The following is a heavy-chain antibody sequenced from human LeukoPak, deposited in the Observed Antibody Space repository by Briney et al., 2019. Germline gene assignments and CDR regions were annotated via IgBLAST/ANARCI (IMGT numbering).Heavy chain of an antibody. Sequence: GSLRLSCAASGFTFSSYAMHWVRQAPGKGLEWIGSIYYSGSTYYNPSLKSRVTISVDTSKNQFSLKLSSVTAADTAVYYCARPGYSSGWYEVDYWGQGTLVTVSS. CDR1: GFTFSSYAMH. V-gene: IGHV4-39*01. CDR2: IYYSGST. CDR3: ARPGYSSGWYEVDY. D-gene: IGHD6-19*01. J-gene: IGHJ4*02.